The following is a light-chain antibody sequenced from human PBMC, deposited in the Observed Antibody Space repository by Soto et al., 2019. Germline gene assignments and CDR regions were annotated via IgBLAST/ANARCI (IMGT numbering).Light chain of an antibody. V-gene: IGKV4-1*01. Sequence: DIVMTQSPDSLAVSLGERATINCKSSQSVLYSSNNKNYLAWYQQKPGQPPKLLISWASTRESGVPGRFSGSGSGTDFTLTISSLQAEDVAVYYCQKYYSSPSTFAQGTKVEIQ. CDR1: QSVLYSSNNKNY. J-gene: IGKJ1*01. CDR3: QKYYSSPST. CDR2: WAS.